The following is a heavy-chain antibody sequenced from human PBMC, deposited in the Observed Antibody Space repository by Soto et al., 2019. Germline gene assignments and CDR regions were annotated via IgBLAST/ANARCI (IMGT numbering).Heavy chain of an antibody. CDR1: GFSLSNARMG. V-gene: IGHV2-26*01. D-gene: IGHD3-10*01. CDR3: ARPRRLGDFGAFDI. CDR2: IFSNDEK. Sequence: QVTLKESGPVLVKPTETLTLTCTVSGFSLSNARMGVSWIRQPPGKALEWLAHIFSNDEKSYSTSLKSRLTISNDTSKSPVGLTMTNMDPVDTATYYCARPRRLGDFGAFDIWGQGTMVTVSS. J-gene: IGHJ3*02.